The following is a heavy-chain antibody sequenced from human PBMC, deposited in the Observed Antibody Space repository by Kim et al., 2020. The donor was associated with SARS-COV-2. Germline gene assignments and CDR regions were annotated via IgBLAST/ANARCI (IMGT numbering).Heavy chain of an antibody. CDR2: ISPYDGNT. CDR3: TRDGRKPTKAVFMMY. J-gene: IGHJ4*02. CDR1: GYTLTNYG. D-gene: IGHD3-16*01. Sequence: ASVKVSCKASGYTLTNYGINWVRQAPAQGLEWMGWISPYDGNTKSAQKLQGRVTMTTDTSTSTAYMEVRNLRSNETAVYYCTRDGRKPTKAVFMMYGGRGALVTVSS. V-gene: IGHV1-18*04.